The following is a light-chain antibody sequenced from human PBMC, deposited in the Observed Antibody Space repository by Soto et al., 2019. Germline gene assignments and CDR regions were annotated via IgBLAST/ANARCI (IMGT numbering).Light chain of an antibody. CDR3: QHYDGFPWT. CDR1: QNISIW. Sequence: DIQMTQSPSTLSASIGDRVIITCRASQNISIWLAWYQQKPGKAPRLLIYKTSNLQSEIPSMFSGSGSGTEFTLTISSLQPDYFVTYYCQHYDGFPWTFGQGTKVDIK. J-gene: IGKJ1*01. V-gene: IGKV1-5*03. CDR2: KTS.